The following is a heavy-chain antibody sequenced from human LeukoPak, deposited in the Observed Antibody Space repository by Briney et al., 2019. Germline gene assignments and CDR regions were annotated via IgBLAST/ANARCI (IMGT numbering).Heavy chain of an antibody. Sequence: GESLKISCKGSGYSFSNYWIGWVRQMPGKGLEWMGIIYPGDSDTRYSPSFQGQVTISADKSISTAYLQWSSLKVSDTAVYYCARHDTAPAAIWGQGTMVTVSS. CDR3: ARHDTAPAAI. D-gene: IGHD6-13*01. CDR1: GYSFSNYW. CDR2: IYPGDSDT. V-gene: IGHV5-51*01. J-gene: IGHJ3*02.